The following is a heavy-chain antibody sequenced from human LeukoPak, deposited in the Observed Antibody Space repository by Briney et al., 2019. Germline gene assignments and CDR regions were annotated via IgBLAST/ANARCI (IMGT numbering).Heavy chain of an antibody. Sequence: GGSLRLSCAASKFIFSNYGMSWIRQAPGKGLEWVSAISSSGGSTYYADSVEVRFTISRDNSKNTLFLQMNNLGAEDTAIYYCAKEDSSGWSLDYWGQGTLVTVSS. D-gene: IGHD6-19*01. J-gene: IGHJ4*02. CDR2: ISSSGGST. CDR3: AKEDSSGWSLDY. V-gene: IGHV3-23*01. CDR1: KFIFSNYG.